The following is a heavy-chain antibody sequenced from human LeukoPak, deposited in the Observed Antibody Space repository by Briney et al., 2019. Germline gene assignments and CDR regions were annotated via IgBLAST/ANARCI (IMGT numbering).Heavy chain of an antibody. V-gene: IGHV4-39*01. CDR1: GGSISSSSYY. D-gene: IGHD3-22*01. CDR3: ARPTYYYDSSGHDAFDI. Sequence: SETLSLTCTVSGGSISSSSYYWGWIRQPPGKGLEWIGSIYYSGSTYYNPSLKSRVTISVDTSKNQFSLKLSSVTAADTAVYYCARPTYYYDSSGHDAFDIWGKGTMVTVSS. J-gene: IGHJ3*02. CDR2: IYYSGST.